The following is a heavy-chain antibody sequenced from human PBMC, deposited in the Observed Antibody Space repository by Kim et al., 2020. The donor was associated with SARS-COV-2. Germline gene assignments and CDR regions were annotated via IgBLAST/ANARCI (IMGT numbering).Heavy chain of an antibody. CDR3: ARFYEGYFDY. D-gene: IGHD5-12*01. Sequence: TKYNPSIKSGVPISVDTSKTQFSLKRSSVTAAETAVYYCARFYEGYFDYWGQGTLVTVSS. V-gene: IGHV4-59*01. J-gene: IGHJ4*02. CDR2: T.